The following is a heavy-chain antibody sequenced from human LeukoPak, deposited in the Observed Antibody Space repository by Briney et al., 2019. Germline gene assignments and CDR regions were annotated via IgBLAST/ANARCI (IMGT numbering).Heavy chain of an antibody. CDR3: ARGSTYYDSSGQVPFDY. Sequence: GGSLRLSCAASGFTFSSYSMNWVRQAPGKGLEWGSYISGSGSTIYYADSVKGRFTISRDNGKNTLYLQMNSLRAEDTAVYYCARGSTYYDSSGQVPFDYWGQGTLVTVSS. CDR2: ISGSGSTI. CDR1: GFTFSSYS. V-gene: IGHV3-48*01. J-gene: IGHJ4*02. D-gene: IGHD3-22*01.